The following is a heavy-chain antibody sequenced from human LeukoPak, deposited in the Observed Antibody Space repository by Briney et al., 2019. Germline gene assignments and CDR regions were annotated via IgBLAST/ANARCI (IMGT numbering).Heavy chain of an antibody. Sequence: GGSLRLSCAGSGWALNTYSMNWLRQAPGKGLEWISYISVRGDTTYYADSVEGRFTISRDTAKNSLSLIMNSLRVEDTAVYFCARDDGRRWFDPWGQGTRVTVSS. CDR2: ISVRGDTT. J-gene: IGHJ5*02. CDR3: ARDDGRRWFDP. V-gene: IGHV3-48*01. CDR1: GWALNTYS.